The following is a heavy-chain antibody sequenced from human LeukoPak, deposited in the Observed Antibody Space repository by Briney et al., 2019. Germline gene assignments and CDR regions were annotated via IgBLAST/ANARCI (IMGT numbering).Heavy chain of an antibody. V-gene: IGHV4-61*08. CDR3: GREGLASMVRGVIPY. CDR1: GGSISSGGYY. CDR2: IYYSGST. D-gene: IGHD3-10*01. Sequence: PSETLSLTCTISGGSISSGGYYWSWIRQHPGKGLEWIGYIYYSGSTNYNPSLKSRVTISADTSRNQFSLKLSSVTAADTAVYYCGREGLASMVRGVIPYWGQGTLVTVSS. J-gene: IGHJ4*02.